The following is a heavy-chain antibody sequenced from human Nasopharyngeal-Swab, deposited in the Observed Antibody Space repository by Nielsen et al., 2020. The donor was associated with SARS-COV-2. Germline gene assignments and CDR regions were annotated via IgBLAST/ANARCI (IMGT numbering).Heavy chain of an antibody. CDR3: ATGVAVAGRTHFVDY. CDR1: GYTLTELS. J-gene: IGHJ4*02. CDR2: FDPEDGET. D-gene: IGHD6-19*01. Sequence: ASVKVSCKVSGYTLTELSMHWVRQAPGKGLEWMGGFDPEDGETIYAQKFQGRVTMTEDTSTDTAYRELSSLRSEDTAVYYCATGVAVAGRTHFVDYWGQGTLVTVSS. V-gene: IGHV1-24*01.